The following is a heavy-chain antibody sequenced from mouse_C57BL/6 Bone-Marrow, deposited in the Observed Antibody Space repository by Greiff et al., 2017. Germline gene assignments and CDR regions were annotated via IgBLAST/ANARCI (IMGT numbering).Heavy chain of an antibody. CDR1: GYTFTGYW. J-gene: IGHJ3*01. Sequence: VQLKESGAELMKPGASVKLSCKATGYTFTGYWIEWVKQRPGHGLEWIGEILPGSGSTNYTEKFKGKATFTADTSSNTAYMQLSSLTTEDSAIYYCAREIYYDYDDWFAYWGQGTLVTVAA. V-gene: IGHV1-9*01. CDR2: ILPGSGST. CDR3: AREIYYDYDDWFAY. D-gene: IGHD2-4*01.